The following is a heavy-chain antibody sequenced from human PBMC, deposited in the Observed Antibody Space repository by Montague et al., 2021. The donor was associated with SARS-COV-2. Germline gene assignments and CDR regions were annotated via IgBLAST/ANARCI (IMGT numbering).Heavy chain of an antibody. CDR1: GFTFSSSS. CDR3: VKATGPGSCRAGSCQGLDY. D-gene: IGHD2-15*01. V-gene: IGHV3-21*04. J-gene: IGHJ4*02. Sequence: SLRLSCAASGFTFSSSSMNWVRQAPGKGLEWVSSISSSSGYIYFADSVKGRFTISRDNAKNSLYLQMNSLRAEDTAVYYCVKATGPGSCRAGSCQGLDYWGQGTLVTSPQ. CDR2: ISSSSGYI.